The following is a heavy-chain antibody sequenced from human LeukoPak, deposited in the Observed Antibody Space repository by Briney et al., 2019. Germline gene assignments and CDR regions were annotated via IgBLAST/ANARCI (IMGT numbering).Heavy chain of an antibody. J-gene: IGHJ4*02. V-gene: IGHV3-7*03. CDR3: ARKAMVRGVIIWSLDY. CDR1: GFTFSSYW. D-gene: IGHD3-10*01. CDR2: IKKDGSEK. Sequence: GGSLRLSCAASGFTFSSYWMSWVRQAPGKGLEWVANIKKDGSEKYYVDSVKGRFTISRDNAKNSLYLQMNSLRAEDTAVYYCARKAMVRGVIIWSLDYWGQGTLVTVSS.